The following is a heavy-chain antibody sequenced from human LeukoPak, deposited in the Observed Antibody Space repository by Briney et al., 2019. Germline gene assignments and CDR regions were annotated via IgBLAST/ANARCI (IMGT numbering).Heavy chain of an antibody. Sequence: GGSLRLSYAACGFTFRSYSMNWLGQAPAKGLEWVSSISGSSSYIYYADYVKGRFTISRHNAKNSLYLQMNSLRAEDTAVYYCARDETSVAGTGYNWFDPWGHGTLVTVSS. V-gene: IGHV3-21*01. CDR2: ISGSSSYI. D-gene: IGHD6-19*01. CDR3: ARDETSVAGTGYNWFDP. J-gene: IGHJ5*02. CDR1: GFTFRSYS.